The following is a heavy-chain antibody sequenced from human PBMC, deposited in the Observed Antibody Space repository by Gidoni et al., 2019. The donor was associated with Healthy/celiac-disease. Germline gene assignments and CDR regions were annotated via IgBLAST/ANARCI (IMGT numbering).Heavy chain of an antibody. CDR1: GYTLTELS. CDR2: FDPEDGET. CDR3: ATSSAYYYGSGSYYALDV. Sequence: QVQLVQSGAEVKKPGASVKVSCKVSGYTLTELSMHWVRQAPGKGLEWMGGFDPEDGETIYAQKFQGRVTMTEDTSTDTAYMELSSLRSEDTAVYYCATSSAYYYGSGSYYALDVWGKGTTVTVSS. D-gene: IGHD3-10*01. J-gene: IGHJ6*04. V-gene: IGHV1-24*01.